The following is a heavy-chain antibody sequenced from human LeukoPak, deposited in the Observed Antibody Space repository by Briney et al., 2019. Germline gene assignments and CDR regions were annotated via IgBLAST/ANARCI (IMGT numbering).Heavy chain of an antibody. J-gene: IGHJ5*02. CDR2: ISAYNGNT. CDR3: ARPPRYCSGGSCYSWFDP. CDR1: GYTFTSYG. Sequence: SVKVSCKASGYTFTSYGISWVRQAPGQGLEWMGWISAYNGNTNYAQKLQGRVTMTTDTSTSTAYMELRSLRSDDTAVYYCARPPRYCSGGSCYSWFDPWGQGTLVTVSS. V-gene: IGHV1-18*01. D-gene: IGHD2-15*01.